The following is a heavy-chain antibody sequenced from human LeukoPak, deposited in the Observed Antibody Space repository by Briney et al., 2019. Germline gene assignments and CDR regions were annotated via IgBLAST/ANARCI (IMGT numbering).Heavy chain of an antibody. V-gene: IGHV4-34*01. J-gene: IGHJ4*02. Sequence: SETLSLTCAVYGGSFSGYYWSWIRQPPGKGLEWIGEINHSGSTNYNPSLKSRVTISVDTSKNQFSLKLSSVTAANTAVYYCARGLNWNPSYWGQGTLVTVSS. D-gene: IGHD1-20*01. CDR1: GGSFSGYY. CDR2: INHSGST. CDR3: ARGLNWNPSY.